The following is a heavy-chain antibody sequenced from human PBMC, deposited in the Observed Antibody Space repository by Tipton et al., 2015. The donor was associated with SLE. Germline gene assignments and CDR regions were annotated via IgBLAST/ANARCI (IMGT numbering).Heavy chain of an antibody. J-gene: IGHJ4*02. Sequence: TLSLTCAVSGYSISRSPYYWGWIRQPPGKGLEWIGSMYYSGDTYYNPSLKSRVTMSVDTSKNQFSLKLSSVTAADTAVYYCARDLSIAAAGTFDYWGQGTLVTVSS. CDR1: GYSISRSPYY. CDR2: MYYSGDT. D-gene: IGHD6-13*01. V-gene: IGHV4-39*07. CDR3: ARDLSIAAAGTFDY.